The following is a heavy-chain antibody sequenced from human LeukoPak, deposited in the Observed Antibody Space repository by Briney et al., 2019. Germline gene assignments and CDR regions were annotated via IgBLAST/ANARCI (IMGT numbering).Heavy chain of an antibody. CDR2: FDPEDGET. V-gene: IGHV1-24*01. Sequence: GASVKVSCKVSGYTLTELSMHWVRQAPGKGLEWMGGFDPEDGETIYAQKFQGRVTMTEDTSTDTAYMELSSLRSEDTAVYYCARGRYYYGSGSYYNGRLDYWGLGTLVTVSS. CDR1: GYTLTELS. J-gene: IGHJ4*02. D-gene: IGHD3-10*01. CDR3: ARGRYYYGSGSYYNGRLDY.